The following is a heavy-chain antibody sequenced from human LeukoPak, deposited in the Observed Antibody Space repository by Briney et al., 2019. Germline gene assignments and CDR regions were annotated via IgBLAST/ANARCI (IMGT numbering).Heavy chain of an antibody. V-gene: IGHV1-46*01. Sequence: ASVKVSCKASGYTFTRYYMHWVRQAPGQGLEWMGIINLLGGGTTYAQKFEGRLTLTRDTSTSTIYMDLISLTSKDTAVYYCARQRADYFYHYLDVWGKGTSVTVSS. CDR1: GYTFTRYY. CDR2: INLLGGGT. CDR3: ARQRADYFYHYLDV. J-gene: IGHJ6*03.